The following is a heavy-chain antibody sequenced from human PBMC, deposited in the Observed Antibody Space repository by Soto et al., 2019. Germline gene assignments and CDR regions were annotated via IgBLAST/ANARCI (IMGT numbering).Heavy chain of an antibody. D-gene: IGHD5-18*01. J-gene: IGHJ1*01. CDR3: ARVGYSYGSRYFQH. Sequence: SETLSLTCTVSGGSTSSYYWNWIRQPPGKGLEWIGYIYYRGNTNYNPSPKSRVTISVDTSKNQFSLKLSSVTAADTAVYYCARVGYSYGSRYFQHWGQGTLVTVSS. V-gene: IGHV4-59*08. CDR1: GGSTSSYY. CDR2: IYYRGNT.